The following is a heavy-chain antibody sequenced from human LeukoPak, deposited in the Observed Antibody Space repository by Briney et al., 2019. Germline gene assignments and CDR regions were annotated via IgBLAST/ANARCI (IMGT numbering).Heavy chain of an antibody. CDR1: EFTFTNYA. CDR2: ISGSGYST. J-gene: IGHJ5*02. V-gene: IGHV3-23*01. Sequence: GGSLRLSCAASEFTFTNYAMNWVRQAPGKGLEWVSVISGSGYSTYYADSVKGRFTISRDSSKNTLYLQMNSLRAEDTAVYYCARGGFGELLSWFDPWGQGTLVTVSS. D-gene: IGHD3-10*01. CDR3: ARGGFGELLSWFDP.